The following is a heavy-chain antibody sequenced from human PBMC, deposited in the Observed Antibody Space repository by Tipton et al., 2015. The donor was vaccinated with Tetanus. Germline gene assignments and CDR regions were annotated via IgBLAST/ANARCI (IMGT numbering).Heavy chain of an antibody. CDR3: AKDWGRSTWNGGGEYFQH. D-gene: IGHD1-1*01. CDR2: ISSSGST. V-gene: IGHV3-23*01. Sequence: GSLRLSCAASGFSFTYYAMAWVRQAPGKGLEWVSGISSSGSTQYAQSVRGRFTISRDNSHNTLFLEMNRLRGEDTAAYFCAKDWGRSTWNGGGEYFQHWGHGTLVTVSS. CDR1: GFSFTYYA. J-gene: IGHJ1*01.